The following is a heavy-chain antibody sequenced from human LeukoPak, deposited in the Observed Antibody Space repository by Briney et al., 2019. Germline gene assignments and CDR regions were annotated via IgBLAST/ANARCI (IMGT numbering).Heavy chain of an antibody. V-gene: IGHV3-7*05. CDR2: IEQDGSET. D-gene: IGHD6-19*01. Sequence: GGSLRLSCAASGFTFSSYWMSWVRQAPGRGLEWVANIEQDGSETYYVDSVKGRFTISRDNAKNSLFLQMNSLRAEDTAVYYCAADPEYTSGAWGQGTLVTVSS. J-gene: IGHJ5*02. CDR1: GFTFSSYW. CDR3: AADPEYTSGA.